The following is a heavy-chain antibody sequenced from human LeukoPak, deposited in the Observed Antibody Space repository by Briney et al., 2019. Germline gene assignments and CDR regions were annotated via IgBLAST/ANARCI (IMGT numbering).Heavy chain of an antibody. Sequence: SETLSLTCAVSGYSISSGYYWGWIRQPPGKGLEWIGSIYHTGSSYYNPSLKSRVTISVDTSKNQFSLKLSSVTAADTAVYYCARHIAVAGNFDYWGQGTLVTVSS. V-gene: IGHV4-38-2*01. CDR3: ARHIAVAGNFDY. D-gene: IGHD6-19*01. CDR2: IYHTGSS. J-gene: IGHJ4*02. CDR1: GYSISSGYY.